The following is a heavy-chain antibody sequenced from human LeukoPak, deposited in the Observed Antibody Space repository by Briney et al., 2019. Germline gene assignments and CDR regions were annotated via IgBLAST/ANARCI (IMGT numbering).Heavy chain of an antibody. J-gene: IGHJ4*02. CDR1: GFTFSNAW. CDR2: ISSSGTTR. CDR3: ARDMGSDY. D-gene: IGHD3-10*01. Sequence: GGSLRLSCAASGFTFSNAWMNWVRQAPGKGLEWVSYISSSGTTRYYAESVKGRFTISRDNAKNSLYLQMNSLRAEDTAVYYCARDMGSDYWGQGTLVTVSS. V-gene: IGHV3-48*04.